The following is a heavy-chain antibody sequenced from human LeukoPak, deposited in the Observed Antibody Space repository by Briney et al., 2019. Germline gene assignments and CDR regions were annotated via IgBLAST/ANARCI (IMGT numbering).Heavy chain of an antibody. CDR3: ARVRIGQQLDKYYYYAMDV. J-gene: IGHJ6*02. CDR1: GYTFTDYY. V-gene: IGHV1-2*02. D-gene: IGHD6-13*01. CDR2: INPNSGGT. Sequence: GASVEVSCKASGYTFTDYYMHWVRQAPGQGLEWMGWINPNSGGTNYAQKSQGRVTMTTDTSISTAYMEVSRLRSDDTAVYYCARVRIGQQLDKYYYYAMDVWGQGTTVTVSS.